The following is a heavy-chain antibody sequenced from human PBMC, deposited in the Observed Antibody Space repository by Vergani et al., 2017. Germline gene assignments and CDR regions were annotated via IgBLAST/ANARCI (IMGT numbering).Heavy chain of an antibody. V-gene: IGHV3-30*02. D-gene: IGHD3-16*01. Sequence: QVQLVESGGGVVQPGRSLRVSCAGSGFTLSNYDMQWIRQGPGKGLEFVAFIQFDGSNQYYADSVKGRFTLSRDFSKNTLYLQMNSLRTDDTATYYCAKHFRGWGIDYWGQGTQVIVSS. CDR2: IQFDGSNQ. CDR3: AKHFRGWGIDY. CDR1: GFTLSNYD. J-gene: IGHJ4*02.